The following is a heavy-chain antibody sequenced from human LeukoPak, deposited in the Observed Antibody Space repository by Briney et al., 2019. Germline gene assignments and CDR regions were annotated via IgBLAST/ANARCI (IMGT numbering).Heavy chain of an antibody. CDR1: GGSISSSSYY. J-gene: IGHJ6*03. CDR2: IYYSGST. V-gene: IGHV4-39*07. D-gene: IGHD3-22*01. Sequence: SETLSLTCTVSGGSISSSSYYWGWIRQPPGKGLEWIGSIYYSGSTYYNPSLKSRVTISVDTSKNQFSLKLSSVTAADTAVYYCARGDDSSGYYYYYYMDVWGKGTTVTVSS. CDR3: ARGDDSSGYYYYYYMDV.